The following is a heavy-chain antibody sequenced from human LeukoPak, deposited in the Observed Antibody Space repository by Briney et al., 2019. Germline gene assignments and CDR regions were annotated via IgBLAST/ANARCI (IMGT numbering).Heavy chain of an antibody. CDR1: GFIFSNYW. V-gene: IGHV3-7*01. D-gene: IGHD2-2*01. Sequence: PGGSLRLSCAGSGFIFSNYWLSWVRQAPGKGLEWVANINQDGSQIYYVDSVKGRFTISRDNAKNSLCLQMNSLRAEDTAVYYCAKDLPAATSFDYWGQGTLVTVSS. J-gene: IGHJ4*02. CDR3: AKDLPAATSFDY. CDR2: INQDGSQI.